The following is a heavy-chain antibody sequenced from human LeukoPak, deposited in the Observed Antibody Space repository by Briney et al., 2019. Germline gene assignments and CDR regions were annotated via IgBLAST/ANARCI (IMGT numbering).Heavy chain of an antibody. D-gene: IGHD2-2*01. Sequence: SETLSLTCTVSGGSISSYYWSWIRQPPGKGLEWIGYIYYSGSTNYNPSLKSRVTISVDTSKNQFSLKLSSVTAADTAVYYCARGEGSMEASDIWGQGTMVTVSS. J-gene: IGHJ3*02. CDR2: IYYSGST. V-gene: IGHV4-59*01. CDR3: ARGEGSMEASDI. CDR1: GGSISSYY.